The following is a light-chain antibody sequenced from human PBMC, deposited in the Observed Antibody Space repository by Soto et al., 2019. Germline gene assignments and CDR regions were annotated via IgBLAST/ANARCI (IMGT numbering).Light chain of an antibody. CDR2: AAS. CDR1: QSVNTY. Sequence: DIQMTQSPSSLSASIGDGVTITCRASQSVNTYLNWYQQKPGKAPNLLISAASNLQSGVPSRFRGSGSGTDFTLTISSLQTEDFATYYCQQSFSTLLITFGQGTRLEIK. J-gene: IGKJ5*01. V-gene: IGKV1-39*01. CDR3: QQSFSTLLIT.